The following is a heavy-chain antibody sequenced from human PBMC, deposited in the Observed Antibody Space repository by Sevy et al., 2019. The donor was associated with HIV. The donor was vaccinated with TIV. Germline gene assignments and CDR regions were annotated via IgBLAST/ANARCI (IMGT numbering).Heavy chain of an antibody. J-gene: IGHJ4*02. CDR1: GGTFSSYA. CDR2: IIPIFGTA. V-gene: IGHV1-69*13. Sequence: ASVKVSCKASGGTFSSYAISWVRQAPGQGLEWMGVIIPIFGTANYAQKFQGRVTITADESTSTAYMKRTSLKSDDTAVYYCARGGGVGATTTPDSWGQGTLVTVSS. D-gene: IGHD1-26*01. CDR3: ARGGGVGATTTPDS.